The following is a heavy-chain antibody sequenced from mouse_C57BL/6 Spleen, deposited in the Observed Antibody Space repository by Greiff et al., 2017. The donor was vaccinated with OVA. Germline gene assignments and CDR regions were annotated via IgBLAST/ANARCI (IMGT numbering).Heavy chain of an antibody. D-gene: IGHD1-1*01. V-gene: IGHV5-9*01. CDR3: ARAFITTVVATDWYFDV. Sequence: DVHLVESGGGLVKPGGSLKLSCAASGFTFSSYTMSWVRQTPEKRLEWVATISGGGGNTYYPDSVKGRFTISRDNAKNTLYLQMSSLRSEDTALYYCARAFITTVVATDWYFDVWGTGTTVTVSS. J-gene: IGHJ1*03. CDR2: ISGGGGNT. CDR1: GFTFSSYT.